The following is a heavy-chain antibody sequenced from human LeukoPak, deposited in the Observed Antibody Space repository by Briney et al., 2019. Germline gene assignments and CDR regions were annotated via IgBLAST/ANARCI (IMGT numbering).Heavy chain of an antibody. CDR3: ARYYSGSYLP. D-gene: IGHD1-26*01. CDR2: INAGNGNT. Sequence: ASVKVSCKASGYTFTSYAMHWVRQAPGQRLEWMGWINAGNGNTKYSRQFQGRVTITRDTSASTAYMELSSLRSEDTAVYYCARYYSGSYLPWGQGTLVTVSS. J-gene: IGHJ5*02. V-gene: IGHV1-3*01. CDR1: GYTFTSYA.